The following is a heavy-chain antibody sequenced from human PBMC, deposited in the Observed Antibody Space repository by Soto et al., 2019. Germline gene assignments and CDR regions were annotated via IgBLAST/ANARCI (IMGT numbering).Heavy chain of an antibody. CDR3: ARPGYANASRWKSAFHI. V-gene: IGHV1-46*03. J-gene: IGHJ3*02. CDR1: GYTFTSYY. CDR2: INPSGGST. D-gene: IGHD3-22*01. Sequence: GPAVKVSCKAAGYTFTSYYMHLVRQAPGQGLEWRGIINPSGGSTSYAQKFQGRVTMTSDTATSTAYMELSRLRYEDTAVYYCARPGYANASRWKSAFHIWG.